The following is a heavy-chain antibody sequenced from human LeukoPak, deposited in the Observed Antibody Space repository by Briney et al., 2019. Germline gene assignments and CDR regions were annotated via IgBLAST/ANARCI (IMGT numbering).Heavy chain of an antibody. D-gene: IGHD2-8*01. CDR3: ARPVGITNRVMEDY. Sequence: ASVKVSCKASGGTFSSYAISWVRQAPGQGLEWMGGIIPIFGTANYAQKFQGRVTITADESTSTAYMELSSLRSEDTAVYYCARPVGITNRVMEDYWGHGTLVTVSS. CDR1: GGTFSSYA. CDR2: IIPIFGTA. V-gene: IGHV1-69*01. J-gene: IGHJ4*01.